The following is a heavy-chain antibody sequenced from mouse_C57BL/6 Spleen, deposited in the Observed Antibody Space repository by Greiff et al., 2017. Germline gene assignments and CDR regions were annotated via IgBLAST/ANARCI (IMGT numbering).Heavy chain of an antibody. V-gene: IGHV5-17*01. CDR3: ARDYGSSGTWFAY. Sequence: EVKLVESGGGLVKPGGSLKLSCAASGFTFSDYGMHWVRQAPEKGLEWVAYISSGSSTIYYADTVKGRFTISRDNAKNTLFLQMTSLRAEDTAMYYCARDYGSSGTWFAYWGQGTLVTVSA. CDR2: ISSGSSTI. CDR1: GFTFSDYG. D-gene: IGHD1-1*01. J-gene: IGHJ3*01.